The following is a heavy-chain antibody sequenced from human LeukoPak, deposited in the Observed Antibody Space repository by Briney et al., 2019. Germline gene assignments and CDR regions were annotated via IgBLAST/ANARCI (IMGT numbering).Heavy chain of an antibody. CDR3: ARSGDDYGDYDFLSH. CDR1: GYTFTGYY. V-gene: IGHV1-2*06. Sequence: ASVKVSCKASGYTFTGYYMHWVRQAPGQGLEWMGRINPDSGGTYYAQKFQGRVTMTRDTSISTAYMELSRLRSDDTAVFYCARSGDDYGDYDFLSHWGQGTLVTVSS. CDR2: INPDSGGT. D-gene: IGHD4-17*01. J-gene: IGHJ4*02.